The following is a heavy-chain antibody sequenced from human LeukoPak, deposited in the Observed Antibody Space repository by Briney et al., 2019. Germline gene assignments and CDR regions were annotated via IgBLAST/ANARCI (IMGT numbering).Heavy chain of an antibody. CDR1: GFTFSTFA. D-gene: IGHD4-17*01. J-gene: IGHJ4*02. V-gene: IGHV3-23*01. CDR2: IFPSGGEI. Sequence: PGGSLRLSCAASGFTFSTFAMIWVRQPPGKGLEWVSSIFPSGGEIHYADSVKGRFTISRDNSKNTLYLQMNSLRAEDTAVYYCAKDDYGANDAFDYWGQGTLVTVSS. CDR3: AKDDYGANDAFDY.